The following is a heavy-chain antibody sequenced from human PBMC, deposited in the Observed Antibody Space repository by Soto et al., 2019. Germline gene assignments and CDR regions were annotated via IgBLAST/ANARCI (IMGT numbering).Heavy chain of an antibody. CDR2: VIPVFGLA. V-gene: IGHV1-69*10. CDR1: GGTFSSYA. D-gene: IGHD3-10*01. Sequence: SVKVSCKASGGTFSSYAISWVRQAPGQGLEWMGGVIPVFGLATYAQKVQGRVTITADKSTNTAYMEVSSLRSEDTAVYYCARGKSYYGSGKGIYDYYSLDVWGQGTTVTVSS. CDR3: ARGKSYYGSGKGIYDYYSLDV. J-gene: IGHJ6*02.